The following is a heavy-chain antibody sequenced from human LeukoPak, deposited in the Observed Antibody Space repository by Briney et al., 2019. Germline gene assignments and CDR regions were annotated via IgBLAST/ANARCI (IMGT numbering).Heavy chain of an antibody. CDR1: GFTVSSNY. Sequence: GSLRLSCAASGFTVSSNYMSWVRQAPGKGLEWVSVIYSGGSTYYADSVKGRFTISRDNSKNTLYLQMNSLRAEDTAVYYCATGSHYYDSSGYFDYWGQGTLVTVSS. J-gene: IGHJ4*02. CDR3: ATGSHYYDSSGYFDY. D-gene: IGHD3-22*01. V-gene: IGHV3-53*01. CDR2: IYSGGST.